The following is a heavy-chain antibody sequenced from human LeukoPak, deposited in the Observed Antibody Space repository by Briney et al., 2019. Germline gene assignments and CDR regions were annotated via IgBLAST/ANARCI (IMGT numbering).Heavy chain of an antibody. CDR3: ARAPNYGDYGGQ. CDR2: IYGGGTT. Sequence: GSLRLSCAASGFTVSNNSMSWVRQAPGKGLEWVSLIYGGGTTYYADSVKGRFTISSDSSKNTLNLQMNSRRAEDTAVYYCARAPNYGDYGGQWGRGTLVTVSS. V-gene: IGHV3-53*01. J-gene: IGHJ4*02. CDR1: GFTVSNNS. D-gene: IGHD4-17*01.